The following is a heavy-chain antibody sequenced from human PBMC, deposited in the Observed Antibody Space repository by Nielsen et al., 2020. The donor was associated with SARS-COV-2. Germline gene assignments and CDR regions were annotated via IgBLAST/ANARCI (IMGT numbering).Heavy chain of an antibody. CDR2: IHYGGNT. CDR3: ARRSGGSYET. V-gene: IGHV3-53*01. CDR1: GFTFGDYA. Sequence: GESLKISCTASGFTFGDYAMSWVRQAPGKGLEWVSLIHYGGNTYYADSVKGRFTISRDNSNNTLYLQMNSLRAEDTAVYYCARRSGGSYETWGQGTLVTVSS. D-gene: IGHD3-16*01. J-gene: IGHJ5*02.